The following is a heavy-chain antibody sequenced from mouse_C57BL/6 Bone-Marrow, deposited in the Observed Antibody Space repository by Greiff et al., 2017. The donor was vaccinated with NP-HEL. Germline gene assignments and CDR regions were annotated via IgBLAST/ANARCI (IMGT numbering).Heavy chain of an antibody. Sequence: EVQRVESGPGMVKPSQSLSLTCTVTGYSITSGYDWHWIRHFPGNKLEWMGYISYSGSTNYNPSLKSRISITHDTSKNHFFLKLNSVTTEDTATYYCARGGGWLLRFAYWGQGTLVTVSA. CDR2: ISYSGST. CDR3: ARGGGWLLRFAY. CDR1: GYSITSGYD. J-gene: IGHJ3*01. D-gene: IGHD2-3*01. V-gene: IGHV3-1*01.